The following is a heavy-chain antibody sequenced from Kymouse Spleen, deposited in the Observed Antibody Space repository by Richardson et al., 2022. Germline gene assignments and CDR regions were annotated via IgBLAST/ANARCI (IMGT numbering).Heavy chain of an antibody. CDR3: ASYGSGSP*LVRP. CDR2: INHSGST. V-gene: IGHV4-34*01. CDR1: GGSFSGYY. D-gene: IGHD3-10*01. Sequence: QVQLQQWGAGLLKPSETLSLTCAVYGGSFSGYYWSWIRQPPGKGLEWIGEINHSGSTNYNPSLKSRVTISVDTSKNQFSLKLSSVTAADTAVYYCASYGSGSP*LVRPLGPGNPGHRLL. J-gene: IGHJ5*02.